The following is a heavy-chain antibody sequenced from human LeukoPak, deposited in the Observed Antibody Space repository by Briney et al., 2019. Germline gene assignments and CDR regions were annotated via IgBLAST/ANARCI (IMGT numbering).Heavy chain of an antibody. CDR1: GFTFSNAW. J-gene: IGHJ4*02. V-gene: IGHV3-15*01. CDR3: TTDWYDY. D-gene: IGHD2-15*01. Sequence: KPGGSLRLSCAASGFTFSNAWMSWVRQAPGKGLEWVGRIKSKPDGGATDDAAPVKGRFTISRDDSKNTLYLQMNSLKTEDTAVYYCTTDWYDYWGQGTLVTVYS. CDR2: IKSKPDGGAT.